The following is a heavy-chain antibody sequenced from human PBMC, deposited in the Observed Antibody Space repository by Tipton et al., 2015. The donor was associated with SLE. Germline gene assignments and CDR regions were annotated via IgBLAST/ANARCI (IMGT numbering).Heavy chain of an antibody. Sequence: LRLSCAVSGYSISSGYYWGWIRQPPGKGLEWIGSIYYSGSTYYNPSLKSRVTISVDTSKNQFSLKLSSVTAADTAVYYCARRKGPYSSSWYHWGQGTLVTVSS. CDR1: GYSISSGYY. CDR2: IYYSGST. J-gene: IGHJ5*02. D-gene: IGHD6-13*01. V-gene: IGHV4-38-2*01. CDR3: ARRKGPYSSSWYH.